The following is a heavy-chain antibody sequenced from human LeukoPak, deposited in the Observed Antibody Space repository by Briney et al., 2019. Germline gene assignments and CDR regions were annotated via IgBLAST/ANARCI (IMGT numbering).Heavy chain of an antibody. D-gene: IGHD2-2*01. CDR2: IKQDGSEK. Sequence: GGSLRLSCAASGFTVSSNYMSWVRQAPGKGLEWVANIKQDGSEKYYVDSVKGRFTISRDNAKNSLYLQMNSLRAEDTAVYYCAREAGCSSTSCFSPNKGHYYYYMDVWGKGTTVTVSS. V-gene: IGHV3-7*01. CDR3: AREAGCSSTSCFSPNKGHYYYYMDV. J-gene: IGHJ6*03. CDR1: GFTVSSNY.